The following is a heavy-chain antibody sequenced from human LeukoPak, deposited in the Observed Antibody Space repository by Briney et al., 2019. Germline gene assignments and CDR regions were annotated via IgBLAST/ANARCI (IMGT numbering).Heavy chain of an antibody. CDR2: IYSGGST. Sequence: GGSLRLSCAASGFIVSNNYMSWVRQAPGKGLEWVSVIYSGGSTNYADSVKGRFTISKDNSKNTLYLQMSNLGAEDTAMYYCARESQFSSGWYYFDSWGQGTLVTVSS. V-gene: IGHV3-53*01. CDR1: GFIVSNNY. CDR3: ARESQFSSGWYYFDS. J-gene: IGHJ4*02. D-gene: IGHD6-19*01.